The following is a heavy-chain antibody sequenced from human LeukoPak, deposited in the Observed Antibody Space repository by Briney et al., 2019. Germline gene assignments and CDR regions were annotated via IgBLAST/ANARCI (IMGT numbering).Heavy chain of an antibody. D-gene: IGHD2-2*01. CDR3: ARDSCSRPSCFDL. V-gene: IGHV3-30*03. CDR2: ISYDGSNK. Sequence: PGRSLRLSCAASGFTFSSYGMHWVRQAPGKGLEWVAVISYDGSNKYYADSVKGRFTISRDQSKNTLDLQMSSLRAEDTAMYYCARDSCSRPSCFDLWGRGTLVTVSS. CDR1: GFTFSSYG. J-gene: IGHJ4*03.